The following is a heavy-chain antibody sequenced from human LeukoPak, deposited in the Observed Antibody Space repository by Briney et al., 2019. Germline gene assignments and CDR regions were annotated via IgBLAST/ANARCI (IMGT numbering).Heavy chain of an antibody. J-gene: IGHJ3*02. CDR2: INQGGST. Sequence: SETLSLTCGVYGGSFSDYYWSWIRQSPGKGLEWIGEINQGGSTTYNPSLKSRVTISVDTSKNQFSLKLSSVTAADTAVYYCARGGYDSSGYRSASNAFDIWGQGTMVTVSS. CDR1: GGSFSDYY. D-gene: IGHD3-22*01. V-gene: IGHV4-34*01. CDR3: ARGGYDSSGYRSASNAFDI.